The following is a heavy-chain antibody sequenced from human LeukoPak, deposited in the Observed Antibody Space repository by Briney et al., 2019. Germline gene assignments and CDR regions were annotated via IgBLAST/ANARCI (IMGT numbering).Heavy chain of an antibody. CDR3: ARVLVSSWGYFDY. V-gene: IGHV3-30*02. CDR2: IRYDGSNK. D-gene: IGHD6-13*01. J-gene: IGHJ4*02. Sequence: GGSLRLSCAASGFTFSSYGMHWVRQAPGKGLEWVAFIRYDGSNKYYADSVKGRFTISRDNSKNTLYLQMNSLRAEDTAVYYCARVLVSSWGYFDYWGQGTLVTVSS. CDR1: GFTFSSYG.